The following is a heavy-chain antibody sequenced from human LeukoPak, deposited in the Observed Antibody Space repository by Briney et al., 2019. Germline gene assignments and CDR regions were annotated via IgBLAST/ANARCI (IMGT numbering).Heavy chain of an antibody. Sequence: GGSLRLSCAASGFSFNTAWMSWVRQAPGKGLEWVGRIKSNSDGGTTDYAAPVKGRFTISRDDSKDTLYLQMDSLKTDDTAVYYRTTDSRWELSLDYWGQGTLVTVSS. CDR3: TTDSRWELSLDY. CDR1: GFSFNTAW. D-gene: IGHD3-16*02. V-gene: IGHV3-15*01. CDR2: IKSNSDGGTT. J-gene: IGHJ4*02.